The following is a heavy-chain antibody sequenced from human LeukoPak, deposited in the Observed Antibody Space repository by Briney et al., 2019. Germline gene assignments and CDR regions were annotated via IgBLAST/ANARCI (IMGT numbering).Heavy chain of an antibody. CDR3: ARHVGVPTASPPSSNAFDI. CDR1: GYSISSGYY. J-gene: IGHJ3*02. CDR2: IYHSGST. D-gene: IGHD2-2*01. Sequence: SETLSLTCAVSGYSISSGYYWGWIRPPPGKGLEWIEIIYHSGSTYYNPSLKSRVTISVDTSKNQFSLKLSSVTAADTAVYYCARHVGVPTASPPSSNAFDIWGQGTMVTVSS. V-gene: IGHV4-38-2*01.